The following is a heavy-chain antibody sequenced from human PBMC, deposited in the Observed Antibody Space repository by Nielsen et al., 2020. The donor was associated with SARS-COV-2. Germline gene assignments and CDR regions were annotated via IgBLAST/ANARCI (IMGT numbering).Heavy chain of an antibody. CDR2: IYYSGST. Sequence: SETLSLTCTVSGGSISSYYWSWIRQPPGKGLEWIGYIYYSGSTNYNPSLKGRVTISVDTSKNQFSLKLSSVTAADTAVYYCARAVYCSSTSCYRYYYYYMDVWGKGTTVTVSS. V-gene: IGHV4-59*01. CDR1: GGSISSYY. CDR3: ARAVYCSSTSCYRYYYYYMDV. J-gene: IGHJ6*03. D-gene: IGHD2-2*02.